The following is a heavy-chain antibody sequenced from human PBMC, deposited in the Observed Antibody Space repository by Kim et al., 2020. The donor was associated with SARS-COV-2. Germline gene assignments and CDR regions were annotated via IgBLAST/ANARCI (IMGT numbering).Heavy chain of an antibody. J-gene: IGHJ6*03. CDR3: ARGRRNYYYYYYMDV. CDR2: INHSGST. Sequence: SETLSLTCAVYGGSFSGYYWSWIRQPPGKGLEWIGEINHSGSTNYNPSLKSRVTISVDTSKNQFSLKLSSVTAADTAVYYCARGRRNYYYYYYMDVWGKGTTVTVSS. V-gene: IGHV4-34*01. CDR1: GGSFSGYY.